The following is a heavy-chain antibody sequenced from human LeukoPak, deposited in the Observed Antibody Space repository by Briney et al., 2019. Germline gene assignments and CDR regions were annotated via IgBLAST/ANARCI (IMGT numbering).Heavy chain of an antibody. J-gene: IGHJ4*02. Sequence: GGSLRLSCAASGFTFSSYEMNWVRRAPGKGLEWVSYISSSGSTIYYADSVKGRFTISRDNAKNSLYLQMNSLRAEDTAVYYCARDQLVSYGDHHFDYWGQGTLVTVSS. CDR2: ISSSGSTI. V-gene: IGHV3-48*03. CDR3: ARDQLVSYGDHHFDY. D-gene: IGHD4-17*01. CDR1: GFTFSSYE.